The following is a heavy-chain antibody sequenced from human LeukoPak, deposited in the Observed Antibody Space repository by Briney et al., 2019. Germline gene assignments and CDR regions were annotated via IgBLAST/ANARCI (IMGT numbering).Heavy chain of an antibody. Sequence: ASVKVSCKASGYTFTSYAINWVRQAPGQGLEWMGIINPSGGNTNYAQKFQGRVTMTRDTSTSTVYMELSSLRSGDTAVYYCARFAVHRRLAVAGQFGLDYWGQGTLVTVSS. CDR2: INPSGGNT. V-gene: IGHV1-46*01. CDR3: ARFAVHRRLAVAGQFGLDY. CDR1: GYTFTSYA. D-gene: IGHD6-19*01. J-gene: IGHJ4*02.